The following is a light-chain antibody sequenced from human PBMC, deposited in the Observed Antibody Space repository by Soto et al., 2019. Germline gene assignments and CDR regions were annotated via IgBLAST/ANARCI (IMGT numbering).Light chain of an antibody. CDR3: LQDYTYPRT. CDR1: QGIRND. J-gene: IGKJ1*01. Sequence: AIQMTQSPSSLSASVGDRVTITCRASQGIRNDLAWYQQKPEKAPKLLIYAASSLQSGVPSRFSGSGSGTDFTLTSSSLQPEDFATYYCLQDYTYPRTFGQGTKVEIK. V-gene: IGKV1-6*01. CDR2: AAS.